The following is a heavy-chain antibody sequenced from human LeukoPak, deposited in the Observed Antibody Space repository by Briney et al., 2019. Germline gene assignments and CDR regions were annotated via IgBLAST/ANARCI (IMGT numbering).Heavy chain of an antibody. CDR2: IYTSGTA. V-gene: IGHV4-4*07. Sequence: SETLSLTCTVSGGSIGTYYWSWIRQPAGKGLEWIGRIYTSGTANYNPSLNSRVTMSVDPSKNQFSLKVTSVTAADTATYLCARDLGPMGSDTWLGAFDIWGQGTMVTVSS. CDR3: ARDLGPMGSDTWLGAFDI. J-gene: IGHJ3*02. CDR1: GGSIGTYY. D-gene: IGHD3-16*01.